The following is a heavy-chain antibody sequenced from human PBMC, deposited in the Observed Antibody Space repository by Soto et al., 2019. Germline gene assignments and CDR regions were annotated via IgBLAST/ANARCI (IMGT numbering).Heavy chain of an antibody. Sequence: GGSLRLSCAASGFTFSSYSMNWVRQAPGKGLEWVSYISSSGGSTYYADSVKGRFTISRDNSKNTLYLQMNSLRAEDTAVYYCANDQWLAPTIDYWGQGTLVTVSS. CDR3: ANDQWLAPTIDY. D-gene: IGHD6-19*01. V-gene: IGHV3-23*01. J-gene: IGHJ4*02. CDR2: ISSSGGST. CDR1: GFTFSSYS.